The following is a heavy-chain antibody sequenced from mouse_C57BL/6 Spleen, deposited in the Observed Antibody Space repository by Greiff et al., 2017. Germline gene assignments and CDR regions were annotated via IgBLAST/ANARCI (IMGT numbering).Heavy chain of an antibody. CDR1: GYTFTSYT. J-gene: IGHJ2*01. CDR3: ARGYSNRYYFGC. V-gene: IGHV1-4*01. D-gene: IGHD2-5*01. Sequence: QVQLKESGAELVRPGASVKMSCKASGYTFTSYTMHWVKQRPGQGLEWIGYINPSSGYTKYNQKFKDKATLTADKSSSTAYMQLSSLTSEDSAVCYCARGYSNRYYFGCWGRGTTLTVSS. CDR2: INPSSGYT.